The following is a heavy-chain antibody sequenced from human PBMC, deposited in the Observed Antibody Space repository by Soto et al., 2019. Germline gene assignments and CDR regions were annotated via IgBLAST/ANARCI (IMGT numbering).Heavy chain of an antibody. CDR3: ARVKYADNSGADY. Sequence: QVQLQESGPGLVKPSQSLSLACIVSGGSIRSDDSYWSWFRQPPGKGLEWIGYIYYTGSTYYNPSLKSRVTISADTSQDQFSLNLNSVTAADTAVYYCARVKYADNSGADYWGQGNLVIVAS. CDR1: GGSIRSDDSY. CDR2: IYYTGST. V-gene: IGHV4-30-4*01. J-gene: IGHJ4*02. D-gene: IGHD3-22*01.